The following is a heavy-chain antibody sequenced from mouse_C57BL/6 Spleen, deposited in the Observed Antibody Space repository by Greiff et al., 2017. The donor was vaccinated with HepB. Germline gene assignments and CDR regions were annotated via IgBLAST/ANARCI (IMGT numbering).Heavy chain of an antibody. D-gene: IGHD2-2*01. J-gene: IGHJ2*01. CDR3: AREEGYY. Sequence: VQLQQSGPELVKPGAPVKISCKASGYAFSSSWMNWVKQRPGKGLEWIGRIYPGDGDTNYNGKFKGKATLTADKSSSTAYMQLSSLTSEDSAVYFCAREEGYYWGQGTTLTVSS. V-gene: IGHV1-82*01. CDR2: IYPGDGDT. CDR1: GYAFSSSW.